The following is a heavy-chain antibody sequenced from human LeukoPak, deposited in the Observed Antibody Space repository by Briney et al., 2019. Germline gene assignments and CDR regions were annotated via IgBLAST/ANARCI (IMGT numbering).Heavy chain of an antibody. CDR3: ARLPDVSGWPFGY. D-gene: IGHD6-19*01. V-gene: IGHV4-59*01. J-gene: IGHJ4*02. Sequence: SETLSLTCTASDDSISRDFWTWIRQPPGKGLEWIGYIRYSGRTEYNPSLKSRVTTSIQTSKNQFSLKLTSVTAADTAIYYCARLPDVSGWPFGYWGQGILVTVSS. CDR1: DDSISRDF. CDR2: IRYSGRT.